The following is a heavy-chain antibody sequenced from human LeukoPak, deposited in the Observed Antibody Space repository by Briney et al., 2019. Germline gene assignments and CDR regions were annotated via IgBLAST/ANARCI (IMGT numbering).Heavy chain of an antibody. V-gene: IGHV3-7*01. J-gene: IGHJ4*02. CDR3: ARSRGTTSWCYYDSSGYYLDY. D-gene: IGHD3-22*01. CDR1: GFTFSSYW. CDR2: IKQDGSEK. Sequence: GGSLRLSCAASGFTFSSYWMSWVRQAPGKGLEWVANIKQDGSEKYYVDSVKGRFTISRDNAKNSLYLQMNSLRAEDTAVYYCARSRGTTSWCYYDSSGYYLDYWGQGTLVTVSS.